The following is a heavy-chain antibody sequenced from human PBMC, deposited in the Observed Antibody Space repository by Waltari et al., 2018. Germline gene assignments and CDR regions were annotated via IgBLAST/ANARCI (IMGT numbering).Heavy chain of an antibody. CDR1: GYTFTSYD. Sequence: QVQLVQSGAEVKKPGASVKVSCKASGYTFTSYDINWVRQATGQGLEWMGWMNPNSGNTGYAQKFQGRVTMTRNTSISTAYMELSSLRSEDTAVYYCARAAGYDYVWGSYRHLYYYMDVWGKGTTVTVSS. CDR2: MNPNSGNT. V-gene: IGHV1-8*01. J-gene: IGHJ6*03. CDR3: ARAAGYDYVWGSYRHLYYYMDV. D-gene: IGHD3-16*02.